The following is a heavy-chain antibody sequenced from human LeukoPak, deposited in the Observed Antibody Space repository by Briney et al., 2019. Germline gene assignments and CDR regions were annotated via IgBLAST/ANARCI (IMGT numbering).Heavy chain of an antibody. Sequence: GESLRISCKGSGYSFTSYWIGWVRQMPGKGLEWMGIIYPGDSDTRYSPSFQGQVTISVDKSISTAYLQWSSLKASDTAMYYCARHYASSGSYSDYWGQGTLVTVSS. CDR2: IYPGDSDT. V-gene: IGHV5-51*01. D-gene: IGHD1-26*01. CDR1: GYSFTSYW. J-gene: IGHJ4*02. CDR3: ARHYASSGSYSDY.